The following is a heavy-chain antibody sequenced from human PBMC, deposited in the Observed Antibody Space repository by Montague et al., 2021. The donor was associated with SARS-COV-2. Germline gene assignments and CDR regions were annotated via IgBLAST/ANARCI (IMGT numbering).Heavy chain of an antibody. CDR1: GDSFSTNTYY. CDR3: TRAQNREFQLPSYFGMDV. V-gene: IGHV4-61*02. CDR2: IYSSVKT. D-gene: IGHD2/OR15-2a*01. Sequence: TLSLTCAVHGDSFSTNTYYWSWIRQPAGKGLDWIGRIYSSVKTSYNPSLSDRVTMSVDTSQNKFSLTLSSVTAADTAVYYCTRAQNREFQLPSYFGMDVWGPGTTVTVSS. J-gene: IGHJ6*01.